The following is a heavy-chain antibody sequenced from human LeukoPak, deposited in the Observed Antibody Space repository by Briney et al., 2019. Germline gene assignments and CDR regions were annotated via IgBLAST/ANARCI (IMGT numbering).Heavy chain of an antibody. Sequence: PVASVNVSCKASGGTFSSYAISWVRQAPGQGLEWMGGIIPIFGTANYAQKFQGRVTITTDESTSTAYMELSSLRSEDTAVYYCARGGSYVYYFDYWGQGTLVTVSS. J-gene: IGHJ4*02. CDR2: IIPIFGTA. D-gene: IGHD1-26*01. CDR1: GGTFSSYA. V-gene: IGHV1-69*05. CDR3: ARGGSYVYYFDY.